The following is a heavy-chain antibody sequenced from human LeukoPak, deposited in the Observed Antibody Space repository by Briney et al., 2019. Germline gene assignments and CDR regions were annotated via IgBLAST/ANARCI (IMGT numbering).Heavy chain of an antibody. Sequence: GASVKVSCKAFGYTFTDYYIHWVKEAPGKGLEWMGRVDPEDGETTYAEKFQGRVNITADTSTDTAYMELNNLRSEDTAVYYCATMTTFDPWGQGTLVTVSS. D-gene: IGHD4-11*01. J-gene: IGHJ5*02. CDR3: ATMTTFDP. CDR2: VDPEDGET. CDR1: GYTFTDYY. V-gene: IGHV1-69-2*01.